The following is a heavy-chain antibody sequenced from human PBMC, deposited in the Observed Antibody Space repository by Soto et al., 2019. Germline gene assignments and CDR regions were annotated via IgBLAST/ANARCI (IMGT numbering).Heavy chain of an antibody. D-gene: IGHD3-22*01. CDR2: ISYDGSNK. Sequence: QVQLVESGGGVVQPWRSLRLSCAASGFNFSSYDMHWVRQAPGKVLEWVAVISYDGSNKYYADSVKGRFTISKDKSKNTLYLQMNSLRAEDTAVYYCARPPNYYDSSGHWYFDLWGRGTLVTVSS. CDR1: GFNFSSYD. J-gene: IGHJ2*01. V-gene: IGHV3-30*07. CDR3: ARPPNYYDSSGHWYFDL.